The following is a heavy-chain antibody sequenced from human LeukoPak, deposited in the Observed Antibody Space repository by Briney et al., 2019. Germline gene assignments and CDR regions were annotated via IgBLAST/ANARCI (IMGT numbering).Heavy chain of an antibody. CDR3: AKDGSWYEGWFDP. V-gene: IGHV3-7*03. D-gene: IGHD6-13*01. CDR1: GFTFSNYW. J-gene: IGHJ5*02. CDR2: IKEDGSET. Sequence: GGSLRLSCAASGFTFSNYWMSWVRQAPGKGPEWMGNIKEDGSETYYVDSVKGRFTISRDNAQNSLYLHMHSLRVEDTAVYYCAKDGSWYEGWFDPWGQGTLVTVSS.